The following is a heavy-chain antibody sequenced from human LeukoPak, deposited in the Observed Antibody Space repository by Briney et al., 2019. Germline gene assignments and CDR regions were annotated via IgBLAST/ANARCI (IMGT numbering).Heavy chain of an antibody. CDR1: GGSFSGYY. D-gene: IGHD2-2*01. V-gene: IGHV4-34*01. CDR3: ASTWFGEDIVVPAMKYFQH. J-gene: IGHJ1*01. CDR2: INHSGST. Sequence: SETLSPTCAVYGGSFSGYYWSWIRQPPGKGLEWIGEINHSGSTNYNPSLKSRVTISVDTSKNQFSLKLSSVTAADTAVYYCASTWFGEDIVVPAMKYFQHWGQGTLVTVSS.